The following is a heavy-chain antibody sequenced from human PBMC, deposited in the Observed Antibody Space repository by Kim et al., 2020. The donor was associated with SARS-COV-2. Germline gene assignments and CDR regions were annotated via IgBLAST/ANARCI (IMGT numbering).Heavy chain of an antibody. J-gene: IGHJ4*02. D-gene: IGHD6-19*01. V-gene: IGHV3-33*01. CDR3: ARDRGSGWYGYFDY. CDR1: GFTFSSYG. Sequence: GGSLRLSCAASGFTFSSYGMHWVRQAPGKGLEWVAVIWYDGSNKYYADSVKGRFTISRDNSKNTLYLQMNRLRAEETAVYSCARDRGSGWYGYFDYWGQGTLVPVSS. CDR2: IWYDGSNK.